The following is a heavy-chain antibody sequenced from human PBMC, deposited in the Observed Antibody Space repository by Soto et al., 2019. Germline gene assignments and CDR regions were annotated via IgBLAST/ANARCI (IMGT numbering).Heavy chain of an antibody. CDR2: IYYSGST. V-gene: IGHV4-31*03. J-gene: IGHJ5*02. D-gene: IGHD2-2*01. Sequence: QVQLQESGPGLVKPSQTLSLTCTVSGGSISSGGYYWSWIRQHPGKGLEWIGYIYYSGSTYYNPSLKSRVTISVDTSKNQFSLKLSSVTAADTAVYYCARGDIVVVPAAIGWFDPWGQGTLVTVSS. CDR3: ARGDIVVVPAAIGWFDP. CDR1: GGSISSGGYY.